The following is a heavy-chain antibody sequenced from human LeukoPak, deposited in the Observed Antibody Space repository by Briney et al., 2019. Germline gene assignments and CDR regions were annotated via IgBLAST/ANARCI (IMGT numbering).Heavy chain of an antibody. Sequence: PGGSLRLSCAAFDFTFSSHYMSWFRQAPGKGLEWVSLISGDGVSTFYADSVKGRFSISRDNSKNSLYLEMNSLRTEDAAMYYCAKESGKFDYWGQGTLVAVSS. CDR3: AKESGKFDY. V-gene: IGHV3-43*02. CDR1: DFTFSSHY. CDR2: ISGDGVST. J-gene: IGHJ4*02.